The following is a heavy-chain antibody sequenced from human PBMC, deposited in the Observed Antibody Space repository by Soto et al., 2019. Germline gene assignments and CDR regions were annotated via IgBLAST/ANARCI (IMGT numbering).Heavy chain of an antibody. CDR3: ARAARHRRSDSCYVDY. D-gene: IGHD2-15*01. CDR1: GGSVSSGSYY. CDR2: IYYSGST. J-gene: IGHJ4*02. Sequence: SETLSLTCTVSGGSVSSGSYYWSWIRQPPGKGLEWIGYIYYSGSTNYNPSLKSRVTISVDTSKNQFSLKLSSVTAADTAVYYCARAARHRRSDSCYVDYWGQGTLVTVSS. V-gene: IGHV4-61*01.